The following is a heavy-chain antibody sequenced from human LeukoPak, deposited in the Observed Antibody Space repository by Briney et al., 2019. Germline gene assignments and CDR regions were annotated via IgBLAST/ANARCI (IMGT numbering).Heavy chain of an antibody. D-gene: IGHD3-16*01. V-gene: IGHV4-31*03. CDR1: GGSISSGGYY. CDR2: IYYSGST. CDR3: ANTNNDGGGYWFDP. Sequence: NPSQTLSLTCTVSGGSISSGGYYWSWIRQHPGKGLEWIGYIYYSGSTYYNPSLKSRVTISVDTSKNQFSLKLSSVTAADTAVYYCANTNNDGGGYWFDPWGQGTLVTVSS. J-gene: IGHJ5*02.